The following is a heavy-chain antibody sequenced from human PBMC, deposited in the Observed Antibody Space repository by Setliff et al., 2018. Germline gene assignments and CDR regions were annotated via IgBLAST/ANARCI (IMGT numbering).Heavy chain of an antibody. CDR3: ARDRGGTNPWFDF. CDR2: IYNIGET. V-gene: IGHV3-53*01. J-gene: IGHJ5*01. D-gene: IGHD3-10*01. Sequence: GGSLRLSCVVSGLTVSNDFMGWVRQAPGKGLEWVSVIYNIGETRYADSVKGRFTISRDKSKNTLYLHLSSLRVENTATYYCARDRGGTNPWFDFWGQGTQVTVSS. CDR1: GLTVSNDF.